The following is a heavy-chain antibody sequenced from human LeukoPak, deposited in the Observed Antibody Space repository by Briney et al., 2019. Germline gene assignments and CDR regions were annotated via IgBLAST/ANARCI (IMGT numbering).Heavy chain of an antibody. V-gene: IGHV3-43D*03. J-gene: IGHJ4*02. CDR1: GFTFDDYA. CDR3: AKEGVSGYYHFDY. CDR2: ISWDGGST. Sequence: QSGGSLRLSCAASGFTFDDYAMHWVRQAPGRGLEWVSLISWDGGSTYYADSVKGRFTISRDNSKNSLYLQMNSLRAEDTALYYCAKEGVSGYYHFDYWGQGTLVTVSS. D-gene: IGHD3-22*01.